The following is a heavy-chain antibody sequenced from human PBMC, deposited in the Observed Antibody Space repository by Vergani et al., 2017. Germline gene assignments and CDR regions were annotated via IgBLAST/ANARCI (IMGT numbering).Heavy chain of an antibody. V-gene: IGHV4-39*01. J-gene: IGHJ5*02. CDR3: ARHNKYWYRITIFGVVIGVLDP. Sequence: QLQLQESGPGLVKPSETLSLTCTVSGGSISSSSYYWGWIRQPPGKGLEWIGSIYYSGSTYYNPSLKSRVTISVDTSKNQFSLKLSSVTAADTAVYYCARHNKYWYRITIFGVVIGVLDPWGQGTLVTVSS. D-gene: IGHD3-3*01. CDR2: IYYSGST. CDR1: GGSISSSSYY.